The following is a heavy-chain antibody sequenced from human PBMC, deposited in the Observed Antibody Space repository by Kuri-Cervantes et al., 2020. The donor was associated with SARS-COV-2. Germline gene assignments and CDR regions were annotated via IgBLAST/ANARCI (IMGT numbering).Heavy chain of an antibody. J-gene: IGHJ6*01. CDR2: IWYDGSNK. D-gene: IGHD3-16*02. CDR3: ARDKGLYYDYVWGSYRPELPYGKYV. V-gene: IGHV3-33*08. CDR1: GFTFSSYG. Sequence: GESLKISCAASGFTFSSYGMHWVRQAPGKGLEWVAVIWYDGSNKYYADSVKGRFTISRDNSKNTLYLQMNSLRAEDTAVYYCARDKGLYYDYVWGSYRPELPYGKYVCEQAITTVSS.